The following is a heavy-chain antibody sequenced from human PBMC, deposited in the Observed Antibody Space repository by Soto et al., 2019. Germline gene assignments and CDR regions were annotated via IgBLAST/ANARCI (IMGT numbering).Heavy chain of an antibody. CDR2: IIPIFGTA. V-gene: IGHV1-69*13. CDR3: ARDARVWGSYRYTYLFDY. CDR1: GGTFSSYA. J-gene: IGHJ4*02. Sequence: SVKVSCKASGGTFSSYAISWVRQAPGQGLEWMGGIIPIFGTANYAQKFQGRVTITADESTSTAYMELSSLRSEDTAVYYCARDARVWGSYRYTYLFDYWGQGTLVTVSS. D-gene: IGHD3-16*02.